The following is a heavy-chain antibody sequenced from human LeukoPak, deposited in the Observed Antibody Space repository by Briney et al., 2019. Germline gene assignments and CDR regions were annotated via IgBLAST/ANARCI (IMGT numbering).Heavy chain of an antibody. V-gene: IGHV3-7*01. CDR1: GITFSTFA. Sequence: GGSLRLSCAASGITFSTFAMTWVRQVPGKGLEWVANINREGNEKYYVDSVKGRFTISRDNAKNSVDLQMDSLRVEDTAVYYCARVGTLELQRVFDFWGQGTLVTVSS. J-gene: IGHJ4*02. CDR2: INREGNEK. CDR3: ARVGTLELQRVFDF. D-gene: IGHD1-7*01.